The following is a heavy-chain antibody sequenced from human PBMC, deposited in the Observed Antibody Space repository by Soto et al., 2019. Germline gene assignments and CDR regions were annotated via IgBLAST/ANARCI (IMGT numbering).Heavy chain of an antibody. J-gene: IGHJ3*02. CDR2: IIPIFGTA. CDR3: ARVRGVRGVIRVWGAFDI. CDR1: GGTFSSYA. V-gene: IGHV1-69*01. Sequence: QVQLVQSGAEVKKPGSSVKVSCKASGGTFSSYAISWVQQAPGQGLEWMGGIIPIFGTANYAQKFQGRVTITADESTSTAYMELSSLRSEDTAVYYCARVRGVRGVIRVWGAFDIWGQGTMVTVSS. D-gene: IGHD3-10*01.